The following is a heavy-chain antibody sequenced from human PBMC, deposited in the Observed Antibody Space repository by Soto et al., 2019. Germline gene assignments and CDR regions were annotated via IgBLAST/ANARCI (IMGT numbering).Heavy chain of an antibody. CDR1: GGSFSGYY. CDR3: ASLLFDFWSGQEPAYYYYYMEV. Sequence: SETLSLTCAVYGGSFSGYYWIWIRQPPGKGLEWIGEINHSGSTNYNPSLKSRVTISVDTSKNQFSLKLSSVTAADTAVYYCASLLFDFWSGQEPAYYYYYMEVWGKGTTVTVSS. J-gene: IGHJ6*03. V-gene: IGHV4-34*01. D-gene: IGHD3-3*01. CDR2: INHSGST.